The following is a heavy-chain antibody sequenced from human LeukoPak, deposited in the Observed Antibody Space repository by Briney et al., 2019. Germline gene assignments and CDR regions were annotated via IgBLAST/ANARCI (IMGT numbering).Heavy chain of an antibody. Sequence: GGSLRLSCAASGFTFSNAWMNWGRQAPGKGLEWVGRIKSKTDGGTTDYAAPVKGRCTISRDYSNNTVYLQMNSLKTEDTAVYYCTTNFLGDSSGYYVDYWGQGTLVTVSS. V-gene: IGHV3-15*07. CDR2: IKSKTDGGTT. CDR1: GFTFSNAW. J-gene: IGHJ4*02. D-gene: IGHD3-22*01. CDR3: TTNFLGDSSGYYVDY.